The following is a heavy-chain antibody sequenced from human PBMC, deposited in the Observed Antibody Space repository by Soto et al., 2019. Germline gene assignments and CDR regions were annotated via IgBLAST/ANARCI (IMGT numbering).Heavy chain of an antibody. CDR1: GGSISSSSYY. CDR3: ARLVYYYYYMDV. Sequence: SETLSLTCTVSGGSISSSSYYWGWIRQPPGKGLEWIGSIYYSGSTYYNPSLKSRVTIPVDTSKNKFSLKLSSVTAADTAVYYCARLVYYYYYMDVWGKGTTVTVSS. J-gene: IGHJ6*03. CDR2: IYYSGST. V-gene: IGHV4-39*01.